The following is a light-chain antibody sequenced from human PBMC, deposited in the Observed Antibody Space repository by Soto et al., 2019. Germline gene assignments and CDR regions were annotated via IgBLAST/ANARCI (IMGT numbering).Light chain of an antibody. J-gene: IGKJ4*01. CDR3: QQRASRPLT. CDR2: DAF. Sequence: EIVLTQSPATLSLSPGERATLSCRASESVSSYVGWYQQKPGQAPRLLIYDAFNRATGIPARFSGSGSGTDFTLTISSLEPEDFAVYYCQQRASRPLTFGGGTNVEIK. V-gene: IGKV3-11*01. CDR1: ESVSSY.